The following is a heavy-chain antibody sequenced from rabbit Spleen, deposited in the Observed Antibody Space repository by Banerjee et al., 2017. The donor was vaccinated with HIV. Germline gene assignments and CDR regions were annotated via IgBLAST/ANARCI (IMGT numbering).Heavy chain of an antibody. V-gene: IGHV1S45*01. CDR3: ARDLPGVIGWNFGW. D-gene: IGHD1-1*01. J-gene: IGHJ4*01. CDR2: INAVTGKA. CDR1: GFSFSSSYY. Sequence: QEQLLESGGGLVQPEGSLTLTCTASGFSFSSSYYMCWVRQAPGKGLEWIACINAVTGKAVYASWAKGRYTFSKTSSTTVTLQMTSLTAADTATYFCARDLPGVIGWNFGWWGPGTLVTVS.